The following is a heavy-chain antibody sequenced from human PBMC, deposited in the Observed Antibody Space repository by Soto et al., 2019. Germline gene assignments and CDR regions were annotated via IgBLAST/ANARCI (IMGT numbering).Heavy chain of an antibody. Sequence: SETLSLTCTVSGGSISSGGYYWSWIRQHPGKGLEWIGYIYYSGSTYYNPSLKSRVTISVDTSKNQFSLKLSSVTAADTAVFYCARDRYCSGGSCSAVYAFDIWGQGTMVTVSS. V-gene: IGHV4-31*03. D-gene: IGHD2-15*01. J-gene: IGHJ3*02. CDR2: IYYSGST. CDR3: ARDRYCSGGSCSAVYAFDI. CDR1: GGSISSGGYY.